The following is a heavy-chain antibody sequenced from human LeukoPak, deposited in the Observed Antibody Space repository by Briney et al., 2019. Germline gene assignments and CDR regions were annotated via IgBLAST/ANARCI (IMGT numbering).Heavy chain of an antibody. CDR1: GGSISSGGYS. J-gene: IGHJ4*02. CDR3: ARGTMGDYALDY. V-gene: IGHV4-30-2*01. CDR2: IYHSGST. Sequence: SETLSLTCAVSGGSISSGGYSWSWIRQPPGKGLEWIGYIYHSGSTYYNPSFKSRVTISVDRSKNQFSLKLSSVTAADTAVYYCARGTMGDYALDYWGQGTLVTVSS. D-gene: IGHD4-17*01.